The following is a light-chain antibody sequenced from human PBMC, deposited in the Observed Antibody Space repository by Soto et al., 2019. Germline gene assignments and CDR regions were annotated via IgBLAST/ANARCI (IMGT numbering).Light chain of an antibody. J-gene: IGKJ1*01. V-gene: IGKV1-27*01. CDR2: AAS. CDR1: QDISSF. Sequence: DIQMTQSPSSLSASVGDRVTITCRASQDISSFLAWYQQKPGKVPKLLIYAASTLQSGVPSRFSGSGSGTDFTLTISSLQPDDFATYFCQKYNGAPQTFGQGTKVDIK. CDR3: QKYNGAPQT.